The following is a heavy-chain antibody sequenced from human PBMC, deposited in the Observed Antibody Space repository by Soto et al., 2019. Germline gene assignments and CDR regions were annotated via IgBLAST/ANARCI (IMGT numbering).Heavy chain of an antibody. V-gene: IGHV3-11*01. D-gene: IGHD3-3*01. Sequence: PGGSLRLSCAASGFTFSDYYMSWIRQAPGKGLEWVSYISSSGSTIYYEESVKGRFTISRDNANNSLYLQMNSLRAEDTAVYYCARDKIWSGYSEPEVLDWFYXWGQGTLVTVSX. CDR3: ARDKIWSGYSEPEVLDWFYX. J-gene: IGHJ5*02. CDR1: GFTFSDYY. CDR2: ISSSGSTI.